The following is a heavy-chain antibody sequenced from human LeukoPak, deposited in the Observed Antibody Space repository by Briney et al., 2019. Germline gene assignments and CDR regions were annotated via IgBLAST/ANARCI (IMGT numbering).Heavy chain of an antibody. D-gene: IGHD3-16*01. Sequence: GESLKISCQISGYKLVSYWIGWVRQMPGKGLEWMGIIFPGDSDTRYSPSFEGQVTISADRSNNTAYLQWRSLEASDTAIYYCARRIFGGGGYAFDIWGQGTVVTVSS. V-gene: IGHV5-51*01. CDR1: GYKLVSYW. CDR3: ARRIFGGGGYAFDI. J-gene: IGHJ3*02. CDR2: IFPGDSDT.